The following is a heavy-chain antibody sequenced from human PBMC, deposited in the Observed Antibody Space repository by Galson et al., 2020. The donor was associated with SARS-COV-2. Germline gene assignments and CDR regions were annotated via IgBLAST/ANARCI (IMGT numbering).Heavy chain of an antibody. Sequence: ETSETRSLTCTVSGGSISGGGYYWSWIRQHPGKGLEWIGYIYYTGSAYYNSSLQSRVAMSIDTSKNQFSLKLNSLTAANTAVYYCARGGSGFACGMDVWGQGTTVTVSS. CDR1: GGSISGGGYY. J-gene: IGHJ6*02. V-gene: IGHV4-31*03. D-gene: IGHD3-3*01. CDR3: ARGGSGFACGMDV. CDR2: IYYTGSA.